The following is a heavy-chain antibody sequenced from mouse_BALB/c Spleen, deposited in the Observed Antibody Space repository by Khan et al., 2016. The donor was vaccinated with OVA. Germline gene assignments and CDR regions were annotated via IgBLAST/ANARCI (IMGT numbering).Heavy chain of an antibody. V-gene: IGHV1-7*01. CDR2: INPSTGYT. Sequence: QVQLQQSGAELAKPGASVKMSCKASGYTFANYWMHWVKQRPGQGLDWIGYINPSTGYTDYNQKFKDKATLTADKSSSTAYMQLSSLTSEDSAGNYGSRLGASYGTAFDYWGQGTTLTVSS. CDR1: GYTFANYW. J-gene: IGHJ2*01. CDR3: SRLGASYGTAFDY. D-gene: IGHD1-1*01.